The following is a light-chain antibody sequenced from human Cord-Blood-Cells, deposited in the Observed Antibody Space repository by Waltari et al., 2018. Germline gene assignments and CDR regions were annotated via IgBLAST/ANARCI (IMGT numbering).Light chain of an antibody. Sequence: DIQMPQSPPSLSASVGDRVTITCRASQGISSYLNWYQQKPGKAPKLLIYAASSLQSGVPSRFSGSGSGTDFTLTISSLQPEDFATYYCQQSYSTPPTFGQGTRLEIK. J-gene: IGKJ5*01. V-gene: IGKV1-39*01. CDR2: AAS. CDR3: QQSYSTPPT. CDR1: QGISSY.